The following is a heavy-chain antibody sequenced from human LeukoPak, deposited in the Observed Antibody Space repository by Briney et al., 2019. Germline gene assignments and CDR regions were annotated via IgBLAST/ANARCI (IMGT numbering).Heavy chain of an antibody. Sequence: GGSLRLSCAASGFIVSSRYMSWVRQAPGKGLEWVSAIYSGVGTNYADSVKGRFTISRDNSRNTLYLQMNSLRAEDTAVYYCVRAENGMDVWGRGTAVTVS. CDR1: GFIVSSRY. CDR3: VRAENGMDV. V-gene: IGHV3-53*01. J-gene: IGHJ6*02. CDR2: IYSGVGT.